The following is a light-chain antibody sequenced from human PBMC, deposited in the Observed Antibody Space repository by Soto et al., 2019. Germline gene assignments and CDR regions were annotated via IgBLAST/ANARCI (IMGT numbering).Light chain of an antibody. V-gene: IGLV4-60*03. CDR1: SGHSSYI. CDR3: ETWDSNTRV. J-gene: IGLJ2*01. Sequence: QLVLTQSSSASASLGSSVNLTCSLSSGHSSYIIAWHQQQPGKALRYLMKVEDSGSYNKGSGVPDRFSGSSSGADRYLTISNLQPEDESDYYCETWDSNTRVFGGGTKVTVL. CDR2: VEDSGSY.